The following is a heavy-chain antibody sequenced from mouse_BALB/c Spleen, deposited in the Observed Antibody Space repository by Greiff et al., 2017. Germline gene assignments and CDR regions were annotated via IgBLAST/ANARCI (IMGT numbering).Heavy chain of an antibody. CDR3: ARATMTTGDAMDD. D-gene: IGHD2-4*01. J-gene: IGHJ4*01. CDR2: ISSGGGST. Sequence: EVKVVESGGGLVKPGGSLKLSCAASGFAFSSYDMSWVRQTPEKRLEWVAYISSGGGSTYYPDTVKGRFTISRDNAKNTLYLQMSSLKSEDTAMYYCARATMTTGDAMDDWGQGTSVTVSS. V-gene: IGHV5-12-1*01. CDR1: GFAFSSYD.